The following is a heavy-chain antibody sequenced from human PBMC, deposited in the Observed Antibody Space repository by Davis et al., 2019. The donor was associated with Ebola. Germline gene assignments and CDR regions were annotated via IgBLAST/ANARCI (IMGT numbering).Heavy chain of an antibody. CDR2: IYYSGST. D-gene: IGHD3-3*01. V-gene: IGHV4-39*01. CDR1: GGSISSSSYY. CDR3: ARGSWSKSPTWHV. J-gene: IGHJ6*02. Sequence: MPSETLSLTCTVSGGSISSSSYYWGWIRQPPGKGLEWIGSIYYSGSTYYNPSLKSRVTISVDTSKNQFSLELSSVTAADTAVYYCARGSWSKSPTWHVWGQGTTVTVSS.